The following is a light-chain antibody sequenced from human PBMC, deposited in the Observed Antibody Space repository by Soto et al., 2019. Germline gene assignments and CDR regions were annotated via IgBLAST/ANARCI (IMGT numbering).Light chain of an antibody. CDR3: QQYADSPLT. V-gene: IGKV3-20*01. Sequence: EIVLTQSPGALSVSPGERATLSCRASQSVGRNYLAWYQQKPSQAPRLLIYGASSRATGIPDRFSGSGSGTDFTFTISRLEPEDFAVYYCQQYADSPLTFGGGTKVE. CDR1: QSVGRNY. J-gene: IGKJ4*01. CDR2: GAS.